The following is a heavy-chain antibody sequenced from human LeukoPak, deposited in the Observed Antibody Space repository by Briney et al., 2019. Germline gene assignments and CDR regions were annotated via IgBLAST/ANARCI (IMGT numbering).Heavy chain of an antibody. V-gene: IGHV3-23*01. D-gene: IGHD3-22*01. Sequence: GGSLRLSCAASGFTFSSYAMSWVRQAPGKGLEWVSAISGSGGSTYYVDSVKGRFTISRDNSKNTLYLQMNSLRAEDTAVYYCAKDGYYDSSGDAHFDYWGQGTLVTVSS. CDR3: AKDGYYDSSGDAHFDY. CDR2: ISGSGGST. J-gene: IGHJ4*02. CDR1: GFTFSSYA.